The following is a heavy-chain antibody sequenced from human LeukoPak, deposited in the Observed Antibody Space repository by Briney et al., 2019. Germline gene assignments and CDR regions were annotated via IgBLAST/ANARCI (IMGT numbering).Heavy chain of an antibody. D-gene: IGHD3-22*01. CDR2: ISYDGSNK. J-gene: IGHJ4*02. V-gene: IGHV3-30-3*01. CDR3: ARAAMIVVVLADY. CDR1: GFTFSSYA. Sequence: GRSLRLSCAASGFTFSSYAMHWVRQAPGKGLEWVAVISYDGSNKYYADSVKGRFTISRDNSKNTLYLQMNSLRAEDTAVYYCARAAMIVVVLADYWGQGTLVTVSS.